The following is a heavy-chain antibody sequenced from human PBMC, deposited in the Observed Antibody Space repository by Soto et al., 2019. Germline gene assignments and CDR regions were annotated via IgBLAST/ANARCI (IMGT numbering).Heavy chain of an antibody. D-gene: IGHD3-22*01. CDR1: GYTFTGYY. J-gene: IGHJ6*02. CDR2: INPNSGGT. Sequence: ASVKVSCKASGYTFTGYYMHWVRQAPGQGLEWMGWINPNSGGTNYAQKFQGWVTMTRDTSISTAYMELSRLRSDDTAVYYCAREGYYYDSSGYYTYYYGMDVRGQGTTVTVSS. V-gene: IGHV1-2*04. CDR3: AREGYYYDSSGYYTYYYGMDV.